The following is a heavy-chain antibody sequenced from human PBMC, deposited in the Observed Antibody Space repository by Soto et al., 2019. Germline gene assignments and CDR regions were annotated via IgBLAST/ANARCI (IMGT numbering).Heavy chain of an antibody. V-gene: IGHV3-30*18. Sequence: SLSLSCAASGFTFSSYGMHWVRQAPGKGLEWVAVISYDGSNKYYADSVKGRFTISRDNSKNTLYLQMNSLRAEDTAVYYCAKDRGWLTTRHLFDYWGQGTLVTVSS. CDR1: GFTFSSYG. J-gene: IGHJ4*02. CDR3: AKDRGWLTTRHLFDY. CDR2: ISYDGSNK. D-gene: IGHD6-19*01.